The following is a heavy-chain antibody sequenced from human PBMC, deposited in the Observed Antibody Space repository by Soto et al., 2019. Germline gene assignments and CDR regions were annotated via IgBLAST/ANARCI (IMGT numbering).Heavy chain of an antibody. CDR3: AKGNQSYDFWSGYSLYYYYGMDV. CDR1: GFTFSSYA. V-gene: IGHV3-23*01. D-gene: IGHD3-3*01. Sequence: GSLRLSCAASGFTFSSYAMSWVRQAPGKGLEWVSAISGSGGSTYYADSVKGRFTISRDNSKNTLYLQMNSLRAEDTAVYYCAKGNQSYDFWSGYSLYYYYGMDVWGQGTTVTVSS. J-gene: IGHJ6*02. CDR2: ISGSGGST.